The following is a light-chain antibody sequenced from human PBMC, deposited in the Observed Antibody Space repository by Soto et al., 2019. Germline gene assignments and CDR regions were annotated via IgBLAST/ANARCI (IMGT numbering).Light chain of an antibody. CDR2: GAS. CDR1: QSVSSN. V-gene: IGKV3-15*01. J-gene: IGKJ4*01. Sequence: EIVMTQSPATLSVSPGERATLSCGASQSVSSNLAWYQQKPGQAPRLLIYGASTRATGIPARFSGSGSGTDFTLTISRLEPEDFALYYCQQYGNSPLTFGGGTKVDIK. CDR3: QQYGNSPLT.